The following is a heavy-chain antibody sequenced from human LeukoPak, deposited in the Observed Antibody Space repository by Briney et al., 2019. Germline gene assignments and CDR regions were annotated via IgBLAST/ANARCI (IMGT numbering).Heavy chain of an antibody. CDR2: ISGSGGST. D-gene: IGHD1-26*01. CDR3: AREREHSGGYSGEYYYYYYMDV. Sequence: GGSLRLSCAASGFTFSSYAMSWVRQAPGKGLEWVSAISGSGGSTYYADSVKGRFTISRDNSKNTLYLQMNSLRAEDTAVYYCAREREHSGGYSGEYYYYYYMDVWGKGTTVTVSS. CDR1: GFTFSSYA. V-gene: IGHV3-23*01. J-gene: IGHJ6*03.